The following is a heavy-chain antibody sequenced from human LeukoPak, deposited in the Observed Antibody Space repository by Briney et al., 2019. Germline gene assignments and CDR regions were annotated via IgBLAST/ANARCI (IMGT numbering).Heavy chain of an antibody. V-gene: IGHV1-46*01. CDR1: GYTFTSNY. CDR3: AGDQEGFDY. Sequence: GASVKVSFKASGYTFTSNYIHWVRQAPGQGLEWMGMIYPRDGSTSYAQKFQGRVTVTRDTSTSTVHMELSGLRSEDTAVYYCAGDQEGFDYWGQGTLVTVSS. J-gene: IGHJ4*02. CDR2: IYPRDGST.